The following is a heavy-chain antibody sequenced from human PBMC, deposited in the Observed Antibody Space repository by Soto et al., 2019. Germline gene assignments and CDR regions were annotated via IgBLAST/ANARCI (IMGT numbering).Heavy chain of an antibody. Sequence: ASVKVSCKASGYTFTGYYMHWVRQAPGQGLEWMGWINPNSGGTNYAQKFQGRVTMTRDTSISTAYMELSGLRSDDTAVYYCARDRTGLDIYGDYNNWGQGTLVTVSS. CDR3: ARDRTGLDIYGDYNN. CDR2: INPNSGGT. V-gene: IGHV1-2*02. CDR1: GYTFTGYY. D-gene: IGHD4-17*01. J-gene: IGHJ4*02.